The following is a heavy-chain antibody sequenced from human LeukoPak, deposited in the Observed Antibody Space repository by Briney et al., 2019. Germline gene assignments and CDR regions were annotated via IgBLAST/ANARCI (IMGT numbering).Heavy chain of an antibody. J-gene: IGHJ4*02. CDR2: INPSGDPSGRSR. CDR3: AKAFGRAAAGTCFDY. Sequence: GASVKVSCKASGYTFSSYYMHWVRQAPGQGLEWMGIINPSGDPSGRSRSYAQKFQGRVTITRDMSTRTVYMELSSLTSEDTALYYCAKAFGRAAAGTCFDYWGQGTLVTVSS. D-gene: IGHD6-13*01. V-gene: IGHV1-46*01. CDR1: GYTFSSYY.